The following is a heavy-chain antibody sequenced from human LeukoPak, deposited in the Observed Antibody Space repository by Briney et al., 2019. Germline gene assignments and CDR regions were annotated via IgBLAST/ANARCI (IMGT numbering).Heavy chain of an antibody. CDR1: GFSLSTNGVG. Sequence: SGPTLVHPTPPLTLTCTFSGFSLSTNGVGVAWICQPPVVALEWLALIYWDDDKRYSPSLKSRITITQDTSKNQVVLTMTNMDPVDTATYYCAHTRCTSTSCYKDFDYWGQGTLVTVSS. V-gene: IGHV2-5*02. J-gene: IGHJ4*02. D-gene: IGHD2-15*01. CDR3: AHTRCTSTSCYKDFDY. CDR2: IYWDDDK.